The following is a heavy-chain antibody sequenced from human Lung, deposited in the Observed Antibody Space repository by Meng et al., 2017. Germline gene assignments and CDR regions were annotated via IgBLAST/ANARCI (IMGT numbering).Heavy chain of an antibody. D-gene: IGHD3-22*01. Sequence: RQESGPGLVKPSQTLSLTCSVSGGSISSDGYYWTWIRQPAGKGLEWIGRIYSRGSTNYNPFLKSRVTISLDASKNQFSLELSSVTATDTAVYYCARDLSDSTGYYPFQHWGQGTLVTVSS. V-gene: IGHV4-61*02. CDR2: IYSRGST. J-gene: IGHJ1*01. CDR3: ARDLSDSTGYYPFQH. CDR1: GGSISSDGYY.